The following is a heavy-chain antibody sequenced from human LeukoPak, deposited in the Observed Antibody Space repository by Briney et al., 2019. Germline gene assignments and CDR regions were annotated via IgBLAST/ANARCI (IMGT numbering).Heavy chain of an antibody. D-gene: IGHD6-19*01. Sequence: RASVKVSCKASGYTFTSYYMHWVRQAPGQGLEWMGIINPSGGSTSYAQKFQGRVTMTRDKSTSTVYMELSSLRSEDTVVYYCARGSSGWYSVAYWGQGTLVTVSS. V-gene: IGHV1-46*01. J-gene: IGHJ4*02. CDR1: GYTFTSYY. CDR2: INPSGGST. CDR3: ARGSSGWYSVAY.